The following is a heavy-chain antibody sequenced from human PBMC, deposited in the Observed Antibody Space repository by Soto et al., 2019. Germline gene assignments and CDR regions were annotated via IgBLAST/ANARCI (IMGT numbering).Heavy chain of an antibody. CDR3: ARPPSIVVVTRTYFQH. CDR2: ISYDGSNK. V-gene: IGHV3-30-3*01. Sequence: PGGSLRLSCAASGFTFSSYAMHWVRQAPGKGLEWVAVISYDGSNKYYADSVKGRFTISRDNSKNTLYLQMNSLRAEDTAVYYCARPPSIVVVTRTYFQHCGQGTLVTVS. CDR1: GFTFSSYA. D-gene: IGHD3-22*01. J-gene: IGHJ1*01.